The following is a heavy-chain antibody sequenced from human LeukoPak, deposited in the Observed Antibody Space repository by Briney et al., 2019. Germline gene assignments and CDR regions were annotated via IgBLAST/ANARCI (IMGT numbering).Heavy chain of an antibody. V-gene: IGHV3-11*04. J-gene: IGHJ3*02. CDR3: ARGVEMENPDAFDI. CDR1: GFTFSDYY. Sequence: GGSLRLSCAASGFTFSDYYMSWIRQAPGKGLEWVSYISSSGSTIYYADSVKGRFTISRDNAKNSLYLQMNSLRAEDTAVYYCARGVEMENPDAFDIWGQGTMVSVSS. CDR2: ISSSGSTI. D-gene: IGHD5-24*01.